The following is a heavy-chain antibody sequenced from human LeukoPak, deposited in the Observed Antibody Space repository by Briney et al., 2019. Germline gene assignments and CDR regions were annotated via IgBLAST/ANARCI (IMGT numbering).Heavy chain of an antibody. Sequence: PSETLSLTCAVYGASFSGYYWSWIRQPPGKWLEWIGEINHSGSTNYNPSLKSRFTISVDTSKNQFTLKLDSLTAADTAVYYCAKVYTSSSRDAFDVWGPGTMVTVSS. J-gene: IGHJ3*01. CDR2: INHSGST. D-gene: IGHD6-6*01. V-gene: IGHV4-34*01. CDR3: AKVYTSSSRDAFDV. CDR1: GASFSGYY.